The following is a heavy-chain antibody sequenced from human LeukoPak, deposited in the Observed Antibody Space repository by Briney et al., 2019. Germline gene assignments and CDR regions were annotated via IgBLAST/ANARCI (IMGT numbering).Heavy chain of an antibody. Sequence: ASVKVSCKASGYTFTSYDINWVRQATGQGLEWMGWMNPNSGNTGYAQKFQGSVTMTRNTSISTAYMELSSLRSADTAVYYCARGRIGWEGATTYYFDYWGQGTLVTVSS. CDR2: MNPNSGNT. J-gene: IGHJ4*02. CDR3: ARGRIGWEGATTYYFDY. D-gene: IGHD1-26*01. V-gene: IGHV1-8*01. CDR1: GYTFTSYD.